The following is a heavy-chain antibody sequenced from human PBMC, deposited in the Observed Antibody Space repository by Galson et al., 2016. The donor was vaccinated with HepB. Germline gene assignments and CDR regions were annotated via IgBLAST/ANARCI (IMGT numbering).Heavy chain of an antibody. V-gene: IGHV3-72*01. D-gene: IGHD4-23*01. J-gene: IGHJ4*02. Sequence: SLRLSCAVSGFTFSDYYMDWVHQAPGKGLEWVGRMRNKARSYSTEYAASAQGRFIISRDDSKNSLYLQMNSLKTEDTAVYYCIRARDDTSESTVGHWGQGTLVTVSS. CDR1: GFTFSDYY. CDR3: IRARDDTSESTVGH. CDR2: MRNKARSYST.